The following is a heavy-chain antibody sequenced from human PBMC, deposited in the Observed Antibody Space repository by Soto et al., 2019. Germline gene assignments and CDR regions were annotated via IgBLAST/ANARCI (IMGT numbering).Heavy chain of an antibody. J-gene: IGHJ5*02. D-gene: IGHD6-19*01. CDR3: AXHSTGSGWYGSGNWFDP. V-gene: IGHV4-39*01. Sequence: SETLSLTCTVSGGSISSSSYYWGWIRQPPGKGLEWIGSIYYSGSTYYNPSLKSRVTISVDTSKNQFSLKLSSVTAADTAVYYCAXHSTGSGWYGSGNWFDPWGQGTLVTVSS. CDR1: GGSISSSSYY. CDR2: IYYSGST.